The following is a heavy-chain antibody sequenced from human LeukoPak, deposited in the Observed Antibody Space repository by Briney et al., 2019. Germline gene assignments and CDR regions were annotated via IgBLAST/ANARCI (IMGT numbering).Heavy chain of an antibody. Sequence: GGSLRLSCAASGFIFSRYAMNWVRQAPGKGLEWVSAISDSGASTYYADSVKGRFTISRDNSKNTLYLQMNSLRAEDTAVYYSAKTYGSSGYYKGYFDSWGQGTLVTVSS. D-gene: IGHD3-22*01. V-gene: IGHV3-23*01. CDR2: ISDSGAST. J-gene: IGHJ4*02. CDR3: AKTYGSSGYYKGYFDS. CDR1: GFIFSRYA.